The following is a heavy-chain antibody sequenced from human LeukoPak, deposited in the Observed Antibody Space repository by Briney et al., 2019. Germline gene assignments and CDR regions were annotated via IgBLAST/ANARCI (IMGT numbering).Heavy chain of an antibody. J-gene: IGHJ6*02. CDR2: ISSSDSTI. CDR3: ARIFYQYAMGV. D-gene: IGHD3-3*01. V-gene: IGHV3-48*03. CDR1: GFTFSSYE. Sequence: PGGSLRLSCAASGFTFSSYEMNWVRQSPGKGLEWVSYISSSDSTIYYADSVMGRFTISRDNAKHSLYLQMYSLRVEDTAVYYCARIFYQYAMGVWGQGTTVTVSS.